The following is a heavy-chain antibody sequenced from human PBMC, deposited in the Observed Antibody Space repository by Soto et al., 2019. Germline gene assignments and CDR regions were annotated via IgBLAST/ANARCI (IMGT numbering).Heavy chain of an antibody. D-gene: IGHD1-26*01. Sequence: GGSLRLSCAASGFTVSSNYMSWVRQAPGKGLEWVSVIYSDGRTYYADSVKGRFTISRDNSTNTLYLQMNSLRAEDTAVYYCARDFPLSGYRYSGSYYYNHWGRGTLVTVSS. CDR3: ARDFPLSGYRYSGSYYYNH. V-gene: IGHV3-53*01. CDR2: IYSDGRT. CDR1: GFTVSSNY. J-gene: IGHJ4*02.